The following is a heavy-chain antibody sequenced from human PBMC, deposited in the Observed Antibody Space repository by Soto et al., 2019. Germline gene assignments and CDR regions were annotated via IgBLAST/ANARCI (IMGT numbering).Heavy chain of an antibody. J-gene: IGHJ5*02. CDR1: GYPFTDYD. CDR2: MNPNNGDT. CDR3: ARSNYGSKLRVAVDP. Sequence: QVQLVQSGAEAKKPGASVQVSCRASGYPFTDYDINWVRQATGQGLEWMGWMNPNNGDTVYAQKFQGRVTMTRDASIRTLYKELSSLTSDDTAVYYCARSNYGSKLRVAVDPWGQGTLVTVSS. D-gene: IGHD3-10*01. V-gene: IGHV1-8*01.